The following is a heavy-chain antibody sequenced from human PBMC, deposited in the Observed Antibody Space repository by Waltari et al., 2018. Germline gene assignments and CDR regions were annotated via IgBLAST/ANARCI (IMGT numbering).Heavy chain of an antibody. V-gene: IGHV5-51*01. J-gene: IGHJ6*02. CDR3: ARTSVVYGMDV. CDR1: GYSFTSYW. Sequence: EVQLVQSGAEVKKPGESLKISCKGSGYSFTSYWVGWVRQMPGKGLEWMGINYPGDSETTYSPSLQGQVTISADKSISTAYLQWSSLKASDTAIYYCARTSVVYGMDVWGQGTTVTVSS. D-gene: IGHD4-17*01. CDR2: NYPGDSET.